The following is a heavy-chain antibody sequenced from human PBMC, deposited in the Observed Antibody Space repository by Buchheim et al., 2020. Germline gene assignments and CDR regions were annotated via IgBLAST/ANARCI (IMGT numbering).Heavy chain of an antibody. CDR3: ARGSSSWYDY. CDR2: INHSGST. CDR1: GVSFSGYY. Sequence: QVQLQQWGAGLLKPSETLSLTCAVYGVSFSGYYWSWLRQPPGQGLEWIGEINHSGSTNYNPSLKSRVTISVDTSKNQFSLKLSSVTAADTAVYYCARGSSSWYDYWGQGTL. J-gene: IGHJ4*02. D-gene: IGHD6-13*01. V-gene: IGHV4-34*01.